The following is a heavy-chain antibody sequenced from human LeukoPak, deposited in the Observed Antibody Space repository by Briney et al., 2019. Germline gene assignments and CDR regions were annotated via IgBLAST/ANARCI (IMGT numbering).Heavy chain of an antibody. D-gene: IGHD6-6*01. V-gene: IGHV5-51*01. CDR3: ARSMRDEYSSSRYYFDY. CDR2: IYPGDSDT. J-gene: IGHJ4*02. Sequence: GESLKISCKGSGYSFTSYWIGWVRQMPGKGLEWMGIIYPGDSDTRYSPSFQGQVTISADKSISTAYLQWSSLKASDTAMYYCARSMRDEYSSSRYYFDYWGQGTLVTVSS. CDR1: GYSFTSYW.